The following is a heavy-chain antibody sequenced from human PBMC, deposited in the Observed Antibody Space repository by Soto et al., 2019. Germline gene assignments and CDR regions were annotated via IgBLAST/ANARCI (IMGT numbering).Heavy chain of an antibody. CDR3: ARVFSSSPLGWFDP. V-gene: IGHV1-69*06. J-gene: IGHJ5*02. D-gene: IGHD6-13*01. Sequence: SVKVSCKASGCTFSSYAISWVRQAPGQGLEWMGGIIPIFGTANYAQKFQGRVTITADKSTSTAYMELSSLRSEDTAVYYCARVFSSSPLGWFDPWGQGTLVTVSS. CDR2: IIPIFGTA. CDR1: GCTFSSYA.